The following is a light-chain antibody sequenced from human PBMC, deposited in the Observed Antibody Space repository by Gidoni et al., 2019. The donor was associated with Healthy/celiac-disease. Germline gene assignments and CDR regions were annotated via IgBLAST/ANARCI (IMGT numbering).Light chain of an antibody. J-gene: IGLJ2*01. Sequence: GSPGQSITISCTGTSSDVGGYNYVSWYQQHPGKAPKLMIYDVSNRPLGVSNRFSGSKSGNTASLTISGLQAEDEADYYCSSYTSSSTLVFGGGTKLTVL. V-gene: IGLV2-14*04. CDR2: DVS. CDR1: SSDVGGYNY. CDR3: SSYTSSSTLV.